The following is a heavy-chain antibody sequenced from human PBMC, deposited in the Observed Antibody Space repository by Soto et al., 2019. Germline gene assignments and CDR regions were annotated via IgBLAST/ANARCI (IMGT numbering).Heavy chain of an antibody. D-gene: IGHD4-17*01. J-gene: IGHJ5*02. Sequence: EEQLLESGGGLVQPGGSLRLSCAASGFSFSSYGMSWVRQAPGKGLEWVSGISGGGDSTYYADSVKGRFTISRDKSKNTLYLQMNGLRAEDTAVYYCARAQDDYGASDVWFDPWGKGTLVGVSS. CDR1: GFSFSSYG. V-gene: IGHV3-23*01. CDR2: ISGGGDST. CDR3: ARAQDDYGASDVWFDP.